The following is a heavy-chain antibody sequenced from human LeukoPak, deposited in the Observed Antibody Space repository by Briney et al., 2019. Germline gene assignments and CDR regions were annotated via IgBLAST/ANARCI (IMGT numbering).Heavy chain of an antibody. CDR3: ARRTAISNWFDP. CDR2: IYTSGST. CDR1: GGSISSGGYY. D-gene: IGHD5-18*01. J-gene: IGHJ5*02. Sequence: PSETLSLTCTVSGGSISSGGYYWSWIRQPPGKGLEWIGYIYTSGSTNYNPSLKSRVTISVDTSKNQFSLKLSSVTAADTAVYYCARRTAISNWFDPWGQGTLVTVSS. V-gene: IGHV4-61*08.